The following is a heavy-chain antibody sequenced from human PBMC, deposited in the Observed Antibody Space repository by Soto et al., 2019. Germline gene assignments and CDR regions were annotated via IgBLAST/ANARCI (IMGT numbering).Heavy chain of an antibody. CDR1: GFSFSDYS. CDR2: MSIGGGKT. J-gene: IGHJ4*02. CDR3: ARWNGYGDL. Sequence: EVQVFESGGGLVQPGGSLRLSCAASGFSFSDYSMAWVRQTPEKGLEWVSGMSIGGGKTFYIDSVKGRFIVSRDSSRDTVYFQMNRLGVEDTAVYYCARWNGYGDLWGQGTLVTVSS. D-gene: IGHD1-1*01. V-gene: IGHV3-23*01.